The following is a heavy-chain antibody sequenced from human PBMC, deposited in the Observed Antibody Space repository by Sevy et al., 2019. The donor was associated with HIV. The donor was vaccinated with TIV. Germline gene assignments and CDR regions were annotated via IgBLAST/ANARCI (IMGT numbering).Heavy chain of an antibody. CDR3: ASSYCSSTSCGFDY. CDR1: GFTFSSYW. V-gene: IGHV3-7*01. D-gene: IGHD2-2*01. CDR2: IKQDGSEK. J-gene: IGHJ4*02. Sequence: GGSLRLSCAASGFTFSSYWMSWVRQAPGKGLEWVANIKQDGSEKYYVDSVKGRFTISRDNAKNSLYLQMNSLRAEDTAPYYCASSYCSSTSCGFDYWGQGTLVTVSS.